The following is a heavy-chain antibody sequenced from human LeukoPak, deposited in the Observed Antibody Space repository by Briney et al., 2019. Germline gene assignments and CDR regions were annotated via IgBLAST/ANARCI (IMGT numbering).Heavy chain of an antibody. V-gene: IGHV3-21*01. Sequence: GGSLRLSCAASGFTFSSYSMNWVRQAPGKGLEWVSSISSSSSYIYYADSVKGRFTISRDNAKNSLYPQMNSLRAEDTAVYYCARDEEDYFDYWGQGTLVTVSS. J-gene: IGHJ4*02. CDR2: ISSSSSYI. CDR3: ARDEEDYFDY. CDR1: GFTFSSYS.